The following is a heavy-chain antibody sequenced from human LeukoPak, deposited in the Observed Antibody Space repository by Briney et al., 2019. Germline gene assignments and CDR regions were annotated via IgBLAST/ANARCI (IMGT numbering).Heavy chain of an antibody. CDR2: ISYDGSNK. J-gene: IGHJ4*02. CDR3: ATTRDTMIVGDY. Sequence: GGSLRLSCAASGFTFSSYAMHWVRQAPGKGLEWVAVISYDGSNKYYADSVKGRFTISRDNSKNTLYLQMNSLRAEDTAVYYCATTRDTMIVGDYWGQGTLVTVSS. D-gene: IGHD3-22*01. V-gene: IGHV3-30-3*01. CDR1: GFTFSSYA.